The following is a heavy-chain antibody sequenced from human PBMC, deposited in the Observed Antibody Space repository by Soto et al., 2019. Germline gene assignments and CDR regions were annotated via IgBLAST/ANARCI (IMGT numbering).Heavy chain of an antibody. CDR3: ARGVVGASTGFQH. V-gene: IGHV4-59*01. D-gene: IGHD1-26*01. CDR1: GGSISSFH. CDR2: ISNSGRT. Sequence: TSETLSLTCTVSGGSISSFHWSWIRQPPGKGLEWIGFISNSGRTNYNPSLKSRVTISLDTSKNQFSLKLSSVSAADTAVYYCARGVVGASTGFQHWGQGALVTVSS. J-gene: IGHJ1*01.